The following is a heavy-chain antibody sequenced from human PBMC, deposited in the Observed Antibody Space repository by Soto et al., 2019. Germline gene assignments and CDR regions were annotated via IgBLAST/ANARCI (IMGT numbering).Heavy chain of an antibody. D-gene: IGHD3-22*01. CDR3: ARDRYYHDSSGYSPLYYYYYGMDV. V-gene: IGHV3-30-3*01. CDR1: GFTFSSYA. Sequence: GGSLRLSCAASGFTFSSYAMHWVRQAPGKGLEWVAVISYDGSNKYYADSVKGRFTISRDNSKNTLYLQMNSLRAEDTAVYYCARDRYYHDSSGYSPLYYYYYGMDVWGQGTTVTVSS. CDR2: ISYDGSNK. J-gene: IGHJ6*02.